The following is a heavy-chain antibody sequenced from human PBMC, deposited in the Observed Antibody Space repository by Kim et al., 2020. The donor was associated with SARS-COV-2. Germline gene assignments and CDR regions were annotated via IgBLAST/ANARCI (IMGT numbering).Heavy chain of an antibody. D-gene: IGHD2-2*01. V-gene: IGHV4-4*02. CDR3: ARGALCSSTSCLWDWARFHYYYYGMDV. J-gene: IGHJ6*02. Sequence: SETLSLTCAVSGGSISSSNWWSWVRQPPGKGLEWIGEIYHSGSTNYNPSLKSRVTISVDKSKNQFSLKLSSVTAADTAVYYCARGALCSSTSCLWDWARFHYYYYGMDVWGQGTTVTVSS. CDR1: GGSISSSNW. CDR2: IYHSGST.